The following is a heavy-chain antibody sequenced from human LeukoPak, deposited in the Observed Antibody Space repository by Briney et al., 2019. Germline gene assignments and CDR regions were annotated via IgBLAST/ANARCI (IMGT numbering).Heavy chain of an antibody. CDR2: IYYSGYT. CDR1: GGSISSYY. J-gene: IGHJ3*02. Sequence: SETLSLTCTVSGGSISSYYWSWIRQPPGKGLKWIGNIYYSGYTTYSPSLRSRVTISVDTSKNQFSLKLSSVTAADTAVYYCARHRTTVTTRAFDIWGQGTMVTVSS. V-gene: IGHV4-59*01. CDR3: ARHRTTVTTRAFDI. D-gene: IGHD4-17*01.